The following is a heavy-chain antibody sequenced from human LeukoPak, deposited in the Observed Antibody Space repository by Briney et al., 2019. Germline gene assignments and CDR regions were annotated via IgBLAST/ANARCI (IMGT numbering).Heavy chain of an antibody. D-gene: IGHD4/OR15-4a*01. CDR1: GFTVSSDS. J-gene: IGHJ4*02. Sequence: GGSLRLSCTVSGFTVSSDSMSWVRQAPGKGLEWVSFIYSGGSTHYSDSVKGRFAISRDNSKNTLYLQMNSLRAEDTAVYYCARRAGAYSHPYDYWGQGTLVTVSS. CDR2: IYSGGST. CDR3: ARRAGAYSHPYDY. V-gene: IGHV3-53*01.